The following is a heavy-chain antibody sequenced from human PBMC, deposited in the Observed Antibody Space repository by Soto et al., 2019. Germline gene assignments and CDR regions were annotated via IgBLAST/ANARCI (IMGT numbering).Heavy chain of an antibody. CDR2: TNPKSGVT. J-gene: IGHJ4*02. CDR1: GYSFTGYF. CDR3: ARAPLRLQLGSSDY. V-gene: IGHV1-2*02. Sequence: QVQLVQSGAEVKKPGASVKVSCKASGYSFTGYFMHWVRQVPGQGLEWMGWTNPKSGVTKYPQKFQGRVTMTRDTSISTAYMELTRLSSDDTAVYFCARAPLRLQLGSSDYWGQGTLVTVSA. D-gene: IGHD6-25*01.